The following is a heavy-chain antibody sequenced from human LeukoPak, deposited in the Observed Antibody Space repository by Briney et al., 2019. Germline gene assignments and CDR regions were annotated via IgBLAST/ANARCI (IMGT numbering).Heavy chain of an antibody. CDR1: GGSTSNFY. V-gene: IGHV4-4*07. CDR2: IYASGTT. CDR3: ARTMTTVTTNTYWYFDL. J-gene: IGHJ2*01. Sequence: SETLSLTCTVYGGSTSNFYWSWIRQPAGKGLEWIGRIYASGTTNYNPSLKSRVTMSVDTSKNQFSLKLSSVTAADTAVYYCARTMTTVTTNTYWYFDLWGRGTLVTVSS. D-gene: IGHD4-17*01.